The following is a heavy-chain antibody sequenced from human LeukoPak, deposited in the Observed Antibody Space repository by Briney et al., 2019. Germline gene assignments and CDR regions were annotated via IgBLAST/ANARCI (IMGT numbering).Heavy chain of an antibody. CDR3: ARARTAAAGTRIDYYYGMDV. CDR2: ISSSGSTI. CDR1: GFTFSSYS. D-gene: IGHD6-13*01. V-gene: IGHV3-48*04. J-gene: IGHJ6*02. Sequence: EGSLRLSCAASGFTFSSYSMNWVRQAPGKGLEWVSYISSSGSTIYYADSVKGRFTISRDNAKNSLYLQMNSLRAEDTAVYYCARARTAAAGTRIDYYYGMDVWGQGTTVTVSS.